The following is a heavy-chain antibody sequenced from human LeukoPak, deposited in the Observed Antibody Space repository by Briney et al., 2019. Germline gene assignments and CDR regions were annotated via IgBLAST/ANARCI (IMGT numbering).Heavy chain of an antibody. Sequence: ASVKVSCKASGYTFTSYDINWVRQATGQGLEWMGWMNPNSGNTGYAQKFQGRVTMTRNTSINTAYMELSSLRSEDTAVYYCARGRRPLLWFGELPYYFDYWGQGTLVTVSS. CDR1: GYTFTSYD. CDR3: ARGRRPLLWFGELPYYFDY. CDR2: MNPNSGNT. D-gene: IGHD3-10*01. V-gene: IGHV1-8*02. J-gene: IGHJ4*02.